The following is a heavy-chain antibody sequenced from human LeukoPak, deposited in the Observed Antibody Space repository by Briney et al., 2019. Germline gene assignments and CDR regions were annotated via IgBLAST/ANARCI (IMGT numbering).Heavy chain of an antibody. CDR1: IFTFNNYA. V-gene: IGHV3-23*01. CDR2: ISGSGDST. Sequence: GGSLRLSCAASIFTFNNYAMNWVRKAPGKGLKWVSSISGSGDSTYYADSVKGRFTISRDNAKNSLYLQMNNLRAEDTAVYYCAREGGNPDAFDIWGQGTMVTVSS. J-gene: IGHJ3*02. CDR3: AREGGNPDAFDI. D-gene: IGHD4-23*01.